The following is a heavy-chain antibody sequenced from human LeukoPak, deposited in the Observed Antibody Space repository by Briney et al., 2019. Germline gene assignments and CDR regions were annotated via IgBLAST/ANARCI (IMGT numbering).Heavy chain of an antibody. D-gene: IGHD4-17*01. CDR1: GGSISSSSYY. V-gene: IGHV4-39*01. CDR2: IYYSGGT. CDR3: ARHPIYTDYASGRYYFDY. Sequence: PSETLSLTCTVSGGSISSSSYYWGWIRQPPGKGLEWIGSIYYSGGTYYNPPLKSRVTISVDTSKNQFSLKLSSVTAADTAVYYCARHPIYTDYASGRYYFDYWGQGTLVTVSS. J-gene: IGHJ4*02.